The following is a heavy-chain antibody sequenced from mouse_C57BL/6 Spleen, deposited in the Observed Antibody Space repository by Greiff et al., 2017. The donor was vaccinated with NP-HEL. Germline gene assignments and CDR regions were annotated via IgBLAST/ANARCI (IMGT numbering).Heavy chain of an antibody. J-gene: IGHJ4*01. V-gene: IGHV1-62-2*01. CDR3: ARRGEEGFRRDYYAMDY. CDR1: GYTFTEYT. Sequence: VQLQQSGAELVKPGASVKLSCKASGYTFTEYTIHWVKQRPGQGLEWIGWFYPGSGSSKYNEKFKDKATLTADKSSSTAYMELSRVTSEDSAVYFCARRGEEGFRRDYYAMDYWGQGTSVTVSS. CDR2: FYPGSGSS.